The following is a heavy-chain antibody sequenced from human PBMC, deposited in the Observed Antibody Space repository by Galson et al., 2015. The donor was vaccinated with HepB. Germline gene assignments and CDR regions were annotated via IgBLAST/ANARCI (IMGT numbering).Heavy chain of an antibody. CDR1: GFIFGSYW. Sequence: SLRLSCAASGFIFGSYWMSWVRQAPGKGLEWVANIKLDGSDKYYVDSVKGRFTISRDNAKNSLYLQMNNLRAEDTAIYYCAKDDADFGMSDWGRGTLVTVFS. J-gene: IGHJ4*02. D-gene: IGHD3-10*01. CDR3: AKDDADFGMSD. CDR2: IKLDGSDK. V-gene: IGHV3-7*03.